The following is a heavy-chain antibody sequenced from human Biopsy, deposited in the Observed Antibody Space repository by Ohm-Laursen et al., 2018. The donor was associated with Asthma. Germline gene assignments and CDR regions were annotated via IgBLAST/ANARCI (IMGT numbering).Heavy chain of an antibody. CDR2: IYRNGDT. D-gene: IGHD2-21*02. J-gene: IGHJ4*02. V-gene: IGHV4-30-2*06. CDR3: ARGWNCGGDCYSLDY. Sequence: PSQTLSLTCDVSGDSIDSGDYSWTWIRQSPGVGLEWIGYIYRNGDTYYNPTLKNRVTISIDRSKNQFSLRLRSVTAADTAVYYCARGWNCGGDCYSLDYWGQGTLVTVSS. CDR1: GDSIDSGDYS.